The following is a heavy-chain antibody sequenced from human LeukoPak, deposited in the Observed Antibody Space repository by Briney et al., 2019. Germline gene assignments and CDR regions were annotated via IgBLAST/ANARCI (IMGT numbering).Heavy chain of an antibody. D-gene: IGHD1-26*01. J-gene: IGHJ4*02. CDR2: ISGSGAST. V-gene: IGHV3-23*01. CDR3: AKDVGKWESLHFFDY. CDR1: GFTPSTNA. Sequence: GGSLRLSCLTSGFTPSTNAMSWVRQAPGKGLEWISGISGSGASTYYADSVKGRFTISRDDSRNTLYLQMNSLRGDDTAVYYCAKDVGKWESLHFFDYWGQGTLVTVSS.